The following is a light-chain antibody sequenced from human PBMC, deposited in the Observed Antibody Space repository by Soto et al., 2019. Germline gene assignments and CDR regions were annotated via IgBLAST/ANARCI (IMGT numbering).Light chain of an antibody. V-gene: IGKV3-15*01. CDR1: QSVRSN. CDR3: QQYNTLPPIT. CDR2: GAS. Sequence: IVMPQPPATLSVSPGERVTLSCRASQSVRSNLAWYQQKPGQAPRLLLYGASTRATGLPARFSGSGAGTDFTLTISSLQSEDFAVYYCQQYNTLPPITFGQGTRLEIK. J-gene: IGKJ5*01.